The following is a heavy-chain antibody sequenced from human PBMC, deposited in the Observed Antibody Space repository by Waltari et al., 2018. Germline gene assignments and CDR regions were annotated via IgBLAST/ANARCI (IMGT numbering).Heavy chain of an antibody. V-gene: IGHV4-38-2*01. Sequence: QVQLQESGPGLVKPSETLSLTCAVSGYSISSVYYWGWIRQPPGTGLEWIGSIYHTGRTYYNPSLKSRVTISLDTSKNQFSLKLSSVTAADTAIYYCARRYYYDSSGFFDYWGQGILVTVSS. D-gene: IGHD3-22*01. CDR1: GYSISSVYY. CDR3: ARRYYYDSSGFFDY. CDR2: IYHTGRT. J-gene: IGHJ4*02.